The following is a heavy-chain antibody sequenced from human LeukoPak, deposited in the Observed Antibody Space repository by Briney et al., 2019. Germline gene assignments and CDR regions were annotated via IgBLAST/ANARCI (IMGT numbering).Heavy chain of an antibody. V-gene: IGHV4-39*07. CDR1: GGSVSSSSYY. Sequence: PSETLSLTCTVSGGSVSSSSYYWGWIRQPPGKGLEWIGSIYYSGSTYYNPSLKSRVTMSVDTSKNQFSLKLTSVTAADTAVYYCARRSYNSPFRYWGQGTLVTVSS. D-gene: IGHD5-24*01. CDR2: IYYSGST. J-gene: IGHJ4*02. CDR3: ARRSYNSPFRY.